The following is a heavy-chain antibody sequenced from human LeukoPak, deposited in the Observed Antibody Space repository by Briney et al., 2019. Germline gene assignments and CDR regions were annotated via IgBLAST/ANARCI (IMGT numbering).Heavy chain of an antibody. D-gene: IGHD3-22*01. J-gene: IGHJ4*02. CDR3: ARGGYYYDSSGYQIDY. CDR2: ISAYNGNT. CDR1: GYTFTIYG. V-gene: IGHV1-18*01. Sequence: ASVKVSCKASGYTFTIYGIAWMRQAPGQGLEWMGWISAYNGNTNSAQKLQGRVTMTTDTSTSTAYMELRSLRSDDTAVYYCARGGYYYDSSGYQIDYWGQGTLVTVSS.